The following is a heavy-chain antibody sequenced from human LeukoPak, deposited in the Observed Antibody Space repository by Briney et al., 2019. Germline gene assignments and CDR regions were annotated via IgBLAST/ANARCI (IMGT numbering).Heavy chain of an antibody. CDR3: ARTKADYDTFDI. D-gene: IGHD2-8*01. J-gene: IGHJ3*02. V-gene: IGHV1-8*01. CDR1: GYTFTSYD. CDR2: MNPNSGNT. Sequence: ASVKVSCKASGYTFTSYDINWVRQATGQGFEWMGWMNPNSGNTGYAQKFQGRVTMTRNTSISTAYMELSSLRSEDTAVYYCARTKADYDTFDIWGQGTMVTVSS.